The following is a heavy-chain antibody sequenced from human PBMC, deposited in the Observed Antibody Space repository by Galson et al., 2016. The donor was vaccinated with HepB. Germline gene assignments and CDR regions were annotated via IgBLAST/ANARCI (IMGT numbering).Heavy chain of an antibody. J-gene: IGHJ3*02. V-gene: IGHV3-7*03. CDR3: ARGEKYYYTSSGYYLEDNDAFDI. D-gene: IGHD3-22*01. Sequence: LRLSCAASGFTFNTHWMTWVRQAPGKGLEWVANIKQDGSLKYFLDSVKGRFTTSRDNAKNSLYLQMDSLRAEDTAVYYCARGEKYYYTSSGYYLEDNDAFDIWGQGTMVTVSS. CDR1: GFTFNTHW. CDR2: IKQDGSLK.